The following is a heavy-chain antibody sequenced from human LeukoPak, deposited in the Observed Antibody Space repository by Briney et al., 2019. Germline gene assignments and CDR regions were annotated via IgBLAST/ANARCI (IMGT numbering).Heavy chain of an antibody. V-gene: IGHV1-2*02. J-gene: IGHJ5*02. CDR3: AREGSGQELLPYNWFDP. CDR2: INPNSGGS. Sequence: ASVKVSCKASGYTFTGYYIYWVRQAPGQGLDLMGWINPNSGGSNSAQKFQGRVTMTRDTSISAVFMELSRLTSDDTAIYYCAREGSGQELLPYNWFDPWGQGTPVTVSS. CDR1: GYTFTGYY. D-gene: IGHD6-19*01.